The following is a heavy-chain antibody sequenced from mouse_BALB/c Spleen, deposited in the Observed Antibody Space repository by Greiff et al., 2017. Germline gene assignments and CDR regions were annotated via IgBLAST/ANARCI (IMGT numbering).Heavy chain of an antibody. CDR2: IWAGGST. CDR3: AGVGILRGRVSRYFDV. V-gene: IGHV2-9*02. Sequence: VQLQESGPGLVAPSQSLSITCTVSGFSLTSYGVHWVRQPPGKGLEWLGVIWAGGSTNYNSALMSRLSISKDNSKSQVFLKMNSLQTDDTAMYYCAGVGILRGRVSRYFDVWGAGTTVTVSS. D-gene: IGHD1-1*01. CDR1: GFSLTSYG. J-gene: IGHJ1*01.